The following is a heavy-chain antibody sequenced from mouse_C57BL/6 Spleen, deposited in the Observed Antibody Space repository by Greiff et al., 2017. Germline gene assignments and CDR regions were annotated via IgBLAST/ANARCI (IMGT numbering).Heavy chain of an antibody. CDR3: ASAGTNWYFDV. D-gene: IGHD3-1*01. CDR2: INPSNGGT. Sequence: VQLQQPGTELVKPGASVKLSCKASGYTFTSYWMHWVKQRPGQGLEWIGNINPSNGGTNYNEKFKSKATLTADKSSSTAYMQLSSLTSEDSAVDYWASAGTNWYFDVWGTGTTVTVSS. V-gene: IGHV1-53*01. J-gene: IGHJ1*03. CDR1: GYTFTSYW.